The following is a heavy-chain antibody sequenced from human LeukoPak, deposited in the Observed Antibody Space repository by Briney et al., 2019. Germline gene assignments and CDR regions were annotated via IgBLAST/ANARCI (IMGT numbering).Heavy chain of an antibody. V-gene: IGHV4-39*07. CDR1: GGSISSSSYY. CDR3: ARGRVNFYDSSGYRLDY. D-gene: IGHD3-22*01. Sequence: SETLSLTCAVSGGSISSSSYYWGWIRQPPGKGLEWIGSIYYSGSTYYNPSLKSRVTISVDTSKNQFSLKLSSVTAADTAVYYCARGRVNFYDSSGYRLDYWGQGTLVTVSS. CDR2: IYYSGST. J-gene: IGHJ4*02.